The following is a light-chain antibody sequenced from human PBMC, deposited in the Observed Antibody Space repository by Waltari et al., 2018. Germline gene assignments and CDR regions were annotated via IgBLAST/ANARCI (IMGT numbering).Light chain of an antibody. J-gene: IGKJ5*01. V-gene: IGKV2-30*02. CDR1: QSLVHSDGNTY. CDR3: MQGTHWPPIT. Sequence: DVVMTQSPLSLPVTLGQPASISCTSSQSLVHSDGNTYLNWFQQRPGQSPRRIIYKVSNRDSGVPDRFSGSGSGTDFTLKITRVEAEDVGVYYCMQGTHWPPITFGQGTRLEIK. CDR2: KVS.